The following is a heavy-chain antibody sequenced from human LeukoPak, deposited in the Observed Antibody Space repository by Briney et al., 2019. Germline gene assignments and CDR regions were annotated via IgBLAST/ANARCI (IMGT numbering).Heavy chain of an antibody. Sequence: VKVSCKASGYTFTGYYMHWVRQAPGQGLEWMGWINPNSGGTNYAQKFQGRVTMTRDTSISTAYMELSRLRSDDTAVYYCARATDSWTDAFDIWGQGTMVTVSS. CDR3: ARATDSWTDAFDI. J-gene: IGHJ3*02. CDR2: INPNSGGT. CDR1: GYTFTGYY. V-gene: IGHV1-2*02. D-gene: IGHD3-3*01.